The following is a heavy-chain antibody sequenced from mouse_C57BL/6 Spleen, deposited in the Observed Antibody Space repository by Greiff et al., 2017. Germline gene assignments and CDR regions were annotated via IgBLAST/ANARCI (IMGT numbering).Heavy chain of an antibody. Sequence: VQLKESGAELVRPGASVKLSCTASGFNIKDDYMHWVKQRPEQGLEWIGWIDPENGDTEYASKFQGKATITADTSSNTAYLQLSSLTSEDTAVYYCTHGNFDYWGQGTTLTVSS. CDR1: GFNIKDDY. D-gene: IGHD2-1*01. CDR3: THGNFDY. CDR2: IDPENGDT. J-gene: IGHJ2*01. V-gene: IGHV14-4*01.